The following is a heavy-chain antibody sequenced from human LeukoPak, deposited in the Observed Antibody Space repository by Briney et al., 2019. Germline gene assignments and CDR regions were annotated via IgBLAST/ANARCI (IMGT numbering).Heavy chain of an antibody. V-gene: IGHV3-7*01. CDR3: ARGPPPYPGIAAAGRDSIY. D-gene: IGHD6-13*01. CDR1: GFSLSRYW. CDR2: IKQYGSEK. J-gene: IGHJ4*02. Sequence: GGSLRLSYAASGFSLSRYWLLWVRPAPGKGLNWVANIKQYGSEKYYVDSVKGRFTLSRDNAKNSLYLQMNSLRAEDTAVYYCARGPPPYPGIAAAGRDSIYWGQGTQVTVSS.